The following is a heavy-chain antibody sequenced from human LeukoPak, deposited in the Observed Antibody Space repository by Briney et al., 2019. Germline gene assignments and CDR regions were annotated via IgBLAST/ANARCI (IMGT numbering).Heavy chain of an antibody. CDR2: IYYSGET. CDR1: GGSIGSYY. D-gene: IGHD3-10*01. Sequence: PSETLSLTCTVSGGSIGSYYWSWIRQPPGKGLEWIGYIYYSGETVYNPSLTSRVTISRDASKDQFSLRLSSVTAADTAIYYCAGDYGSGSYRFDYWGQGTLVTVSS. CDR3: AGDYGSGSYRFDY. J-gene: IGHJ4*02. V-gene: IGHV4-59*03.